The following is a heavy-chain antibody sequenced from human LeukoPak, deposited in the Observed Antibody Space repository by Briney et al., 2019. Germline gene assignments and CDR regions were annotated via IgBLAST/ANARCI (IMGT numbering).Heavy chain of an antibody. CDR1: GGSISSYY. CDR3: ARLVGADTAMVNYYYYGMDV. D-gene: IGHD5-18*01. CDR2: IYYSGST. J-gene: IGHJ6*02. Sequence: PSETLSLTCTVSGGSISSYYWSWIRQPPGKGLEWIGYIYYSGSTNYNPSLKSRVTISVDTSKNQFSLKLSSVTAADTAVYYCARLVGADTAMVNYYYYGMDVWGQGTTVTVSS. V-gene: IGHV4-59*08.